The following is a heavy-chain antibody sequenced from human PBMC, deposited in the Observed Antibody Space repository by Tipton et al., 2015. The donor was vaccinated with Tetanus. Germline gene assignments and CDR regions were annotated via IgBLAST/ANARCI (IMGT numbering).Heavy chain of an antibody. J-gene: IGHJ4*02. Sequence: SLRLSCVASGLIFSDYAMTWVRQAPGKGLEWVSTVSVSGTTYYADSVRGRFTISRDNSKNTLYLQMNTLRAGDTAIYYCAKPVRRHVCAFDSWGQGAPVTVSS. CDR3: AKPVRRHVCAFDS. CDR2: VSVSGTT. CDR1: GLIFSDYA. V-gene: IGHV3-23*01. D-gene: IGHD2-8*01.